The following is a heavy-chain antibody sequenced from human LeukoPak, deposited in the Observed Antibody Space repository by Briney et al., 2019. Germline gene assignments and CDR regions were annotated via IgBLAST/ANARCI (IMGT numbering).Heavy chain of an antibody. CDR1: GYTFTSYG. CDR3: AGDIVVVPAGHGMDV. Sequence: ASVKVSCKASGYTFTSYGISWVRQAPGQGLEWMGWISAYNGNTNYAQKLQGRVTMTTDTSTSTAYMELRSLRSDDTAVYYCAGDIVVVPAGHGMDVWGQGTTVTVSS. V-gene: IGHV1-18*01. J-gene: IGHJ6*02. CDR2: ISAYNGNT. D-gene: IGHD2-2*01.